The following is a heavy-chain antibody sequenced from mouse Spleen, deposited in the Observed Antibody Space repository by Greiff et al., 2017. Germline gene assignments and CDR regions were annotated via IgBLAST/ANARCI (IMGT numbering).Heavy chain of an antibody. CDR2: ISGGGSYT. D-gene: IGHD2-4*01. V-gene: IGHV5-9-2*01. J-gene: IGHJ4*01. CDR1: GFTFSSYG. Sequence: EVMLVESGGGLVKPGGSLKLSYAASGFTFSSYGMSWVRQTPEKRLEWVATISGGGSYTYYPDSVKGRFTISRDNAKNNLYLQMSSLRSEDTALYYCARQGYDYDGYAMDYWGQGTSVTVSS. CDR3: ARQGYDYDGYAMDY.